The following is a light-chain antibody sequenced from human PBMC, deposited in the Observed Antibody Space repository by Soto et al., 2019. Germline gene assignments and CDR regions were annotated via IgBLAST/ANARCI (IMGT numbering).Light chain of an antibody. CDR3: QQYYSYFFT. V-gene: IGKV1-8*01. CDR2: AAS. J-gene: IGKJ4*01. CDR1: QGISSY. Sequence: AIRMTQSPSSFSASTGDRVTITCRASQGISSYLAWYQQKPGKAPKLLIYAASTLQSGVPSRFSGSGSGTDFTLTISCLQSEDFATYYCQQYYSYFFTFGGGTKVEIK.